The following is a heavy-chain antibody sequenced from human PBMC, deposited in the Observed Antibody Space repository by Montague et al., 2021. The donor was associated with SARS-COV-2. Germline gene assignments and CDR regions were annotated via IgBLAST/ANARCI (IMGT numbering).Heavy chain of an antibody. J-gene: IGHJ4*02. V-gene: IGHV4-39*01. CDR1: GGSISSGNYY. Sequence: SETLSLTCTVSGGSISSGNYYWAWIRQPPGKGLEWIGNIFYSGNSYYNPSLKSRVTISVDTSKNQFSLKVSSLTAADTAVFYCARQQAAVRGAYFDYWGQGTLVTVSS. CDR3: ARQQAAVRGAYFDY. CDR2: IFYSGNS. D-gene: IGHD6-13*01.